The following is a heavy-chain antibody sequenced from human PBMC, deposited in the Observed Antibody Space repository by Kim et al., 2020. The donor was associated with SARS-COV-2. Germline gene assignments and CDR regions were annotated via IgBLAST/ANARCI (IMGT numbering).Heavy chain of an antibody. CDR3: ARALGRSTVY. Sequence: SETLSLTCAVYGGSFSGYYWSWIRQPPGKGLEWIGEINHSGSTNYNPSLKSRVNISVDTSKNQFSLKLSSVTAADTAVYYCARALGRSTVYWGQGTLVTVSS. CDR1: GGSFSGYY. J-gene: IGHJ4*02. D-gene: IGHD1-26*01. CDR2: INHSGST. V-gene: IGHV4-34*01.